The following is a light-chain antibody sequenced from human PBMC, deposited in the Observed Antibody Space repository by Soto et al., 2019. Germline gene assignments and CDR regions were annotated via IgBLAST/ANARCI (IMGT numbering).Light chain of an antibody. J-gene: IGLJ2*01. CDR1: SRHNTNA. V-gene: IGLV4-69*01. CDR2: VNSDGSH. CDR3: QPWATGIHI. Sequence: QLVLTQSPSASASLGASVKLTCTLSSRHNTNAIAWHQQQPKKGPRFLMKVNSDGSHFKGDGIPDRFSGSSSGAERYLTISSLKSEDEADYSCQPWATGIHIFGGGTQLTVL.